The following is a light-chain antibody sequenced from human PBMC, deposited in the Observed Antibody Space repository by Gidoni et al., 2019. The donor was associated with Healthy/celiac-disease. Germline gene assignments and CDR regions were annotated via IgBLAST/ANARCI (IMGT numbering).Light chain of an antibody. CDR2: LGS. V-gene: IGKV2-28*01. Sequence: DIVMPQSPSPLPVTPGEPASISSRSSQSLLHSHGYNNLDWYLQKPGQSQQLLIYLGSNRASGVPDRFSGSGSGTDFTLKISRVEAEDVGVYYCMQALQTPWTFGQGTKVEIK. CDR1: QSLLHSHGYNN. CDR3: MQALQTPWT. J-gene: IGKJ1*01.